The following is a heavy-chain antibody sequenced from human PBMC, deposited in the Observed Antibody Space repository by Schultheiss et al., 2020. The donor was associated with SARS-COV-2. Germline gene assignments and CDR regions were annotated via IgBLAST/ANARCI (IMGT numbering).Heavy chain of an antibody. D-gene: IGHD4-17*01. Sequence: GESLKISCAASGFTFSNAWMNWVRQAPGKGLEWVGRSKSKTDGGTTDYAAPVKGRFTISRDDSKNTLYLQMNSLKTEDTAVYYCTTDSVNDYGEIRYWGQGTLVTVSS. CDR2: SKSKTDGGTT. CDR1: GFTFSNAW. CDR3: TTDSVNDYGEIRY. J-gene: IGHJ4*02. V-gene: IGHV3-15*07.